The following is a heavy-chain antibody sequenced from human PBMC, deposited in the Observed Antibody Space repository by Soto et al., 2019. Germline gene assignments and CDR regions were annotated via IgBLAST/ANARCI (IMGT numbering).Heavy chain of an antibody. V-gene: IGHV3-33*01. D-gene: IGHD1-1*01. CDR2: IWYDGSNK. Sequence: QVQLVESGGGVVQPGRSLRLSCAASGFTFSSYGMHWVRQAPGKGLEWVAVIWYDGSNKYYADSVKGRFTISRDNSKNTLYLQMNSLRAEDTAVYYCARGGRTTGTTVVDYWGQGTLVTVSS. CDR1: GFTFSSYG. CDR3: ARGGRTTGTTVVDY. J-gene: IGHJ4*02.